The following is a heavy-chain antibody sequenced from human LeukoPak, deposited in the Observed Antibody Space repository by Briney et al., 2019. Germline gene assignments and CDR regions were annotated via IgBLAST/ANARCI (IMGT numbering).Heavy chain of an antibody. J-gene: IGHJ4*02. CDR1: GFTFSSYA. CDR3: AKDPTFWSGYPIDY. CDR2: ISGSGGTT. V-gene: IGHV3-23*01. D-gene: IGHD3-3*01. Sequence: GVSLTLSCAASGFTFSSYAMSWLRQAPGKGLEWVSDISGSGGTTYYADSVKGRFTISRDNAKNTLYLQMNSLRAEDTAVYYCAKDPTFWSGYPIDYWGQGTLVTVSS.